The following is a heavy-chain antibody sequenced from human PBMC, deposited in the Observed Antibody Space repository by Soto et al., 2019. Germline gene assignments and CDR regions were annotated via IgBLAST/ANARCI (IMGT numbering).Heavy chain of an antibody. CDR3: ATTRRDWPFDY. D-gene: IGHD3-9*01. CDR1: GYTLTELS. Sequence: QVQLVQSGAEVKKPGASVKVSCKVSGYTLTELSMHWVRQAPGKGLEWMGGFDPEDGETIYAQKFQGRVTMTEVTSTDTAYMELSSLRSEDTAVYYCATTRRDWPFDYWGQGTLVTVSS. J-gene: IGHJ4*02. CDR2: FDPEDGET. V-gene: IGHV1-24*01.